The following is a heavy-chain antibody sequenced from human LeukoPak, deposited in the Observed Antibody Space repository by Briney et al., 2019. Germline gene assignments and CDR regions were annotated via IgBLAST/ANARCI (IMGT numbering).Heavy chain of an antibody. D-gene: IGHD3-3*01. J-gene: IGHJ5*02. CDR1: GGSFSGYY. V-gene: IGHV4-34*01. Sequence: PSETLSLTCAVYGGSFSGYYWSWIRQPPGKGLEWIGEINHSGSTNYNPSLKSRVTISVDTSKNQFSLKLSSVTAADTAVYYCARGRGRFPPRPNWFDPWGQGTLVTVPS. CDR3: ARGRGRFPPRPNWFDP. CDR2: INHSGST.